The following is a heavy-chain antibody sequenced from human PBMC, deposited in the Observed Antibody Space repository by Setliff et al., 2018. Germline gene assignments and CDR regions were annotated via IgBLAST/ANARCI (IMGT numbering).Heavy chain of an antibody. Sequence: SETLSLTCTVSGGSISNYYWSWIRQPPGKGLEWIGYIYYSGTTNSIPSLKSRVTISVDTSKNQFSLKLSSVTATDTAVYYCARHHAQYYSDSSGYFYEDRYFDLWVRGTLVTVSS. V-gene: IGHV4-59*08. J-gene: IGHJ2*01. D-gene: IGHD3-22*01. CDR3: ARHHAQYYSDSSGYFYEDRYFDL. CDR2: IYYSGTT. CDR1: GGSISNYY.